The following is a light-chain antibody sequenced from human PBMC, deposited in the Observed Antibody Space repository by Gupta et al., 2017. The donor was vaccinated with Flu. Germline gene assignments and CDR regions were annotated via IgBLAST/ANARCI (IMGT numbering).Light chain of an antibody. CDR3: SSYTRSSTDYV. V-gene: IGLV2-14*01. Sequence: SALTQPATVAGSPGQSITISCTGTSTDIGSYNYVSWYQQHPGKAPKLMIYEISNRPSGVSYRFAGSKSGNTASLTIAGLQAEDEADYYCSSYTRSSTDYVFGTGTKVTVL. J-gene: IGLJ1*01. CDR1: STDIGSYNY. CDR2: EIS.